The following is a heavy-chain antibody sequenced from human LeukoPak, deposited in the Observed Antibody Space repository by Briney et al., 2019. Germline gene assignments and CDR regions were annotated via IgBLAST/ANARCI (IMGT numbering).Heavy chain of an antibody. Sequence: ASVKVSCKTSGYTFTNYALHWVRQAPGQRPEWMGWITAVNGNTKYSQNFQGRVAITRDTSASTAYMELSSLRSEDTAVYYCASLLGVRGVIRYYFDYWGQGTLVTVSS. CDR2: ITAVNGNT. CDR1: GYTFTNYA. V-gene: IGHV1-3*01. CDR3: ASLLGVRGVIRYYFDY. D-gene: IGHD3-10*01. J-gene: IGHJ4*02.